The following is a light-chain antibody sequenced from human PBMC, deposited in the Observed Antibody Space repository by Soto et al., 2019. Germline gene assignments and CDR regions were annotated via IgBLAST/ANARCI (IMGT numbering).Light chain of an antibody. J-gene: IGLJ1*01. CDR1: SSDVGGYNY. CDR2: DVS. CDR3: CSYAGGPYV. Sequence: QSVLTQPRSVSGSPGQSVTISCTGTSSDVGGYNYVSWYQQHPGKAPKLMICDVSKRPSGVPDRFSGSKSGNTASLTISGLQAEDEADYDCCSYAGGPYVFGTGTKVTVL. V-gene: IGLV2-11*01.